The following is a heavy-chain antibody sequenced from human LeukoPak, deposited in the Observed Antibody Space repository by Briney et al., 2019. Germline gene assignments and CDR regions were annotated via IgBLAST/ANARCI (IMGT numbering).Heavy chain of an antibody. D-gene: IGHD4-17*01. CDR1: GLTFSNYW. CDR2: INEDGSEK. J-gene: IGHJ4*02. CDR3: ARARDYGFDY. Sequence: GGSLRLSCAASGLTFSNYWMSWVRQAPGKGLEWAANINEDGSEKYYVDSVKGRFTISRDNAKNSLYLQMKSLRADDTAVYFCARARDYGFDYWGQGTLVTVSS. V-gene: IGHV3-7*01.